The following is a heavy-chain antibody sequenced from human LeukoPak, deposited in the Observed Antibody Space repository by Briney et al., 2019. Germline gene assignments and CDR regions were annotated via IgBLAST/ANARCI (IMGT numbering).Heavy chain of an antibody. J-gene: IGHJ4*02. CDR1: GYTFTGYY. D-gene: IGHD3-22*01. CDR2: INPNSGGT. V-gene: IGHV1-2*02. CDR3: ARIYYDSSGYSYFDC. Sequence: ASVKVSCKASGYTFTGYYMHWVRQAPGQGLEWMGWINPNSGGTNYAQKFQGRVTMTRDTSISTAYMELSRLRSDDTAMYYCARIYYDSSGYSYFDCWGQGTLVTVSS.